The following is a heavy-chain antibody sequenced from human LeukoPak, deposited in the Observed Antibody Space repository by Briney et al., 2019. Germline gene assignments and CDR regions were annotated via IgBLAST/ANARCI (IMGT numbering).Heavy chain of an antibody. V-gene: IGHV4-59*01. D-gene: IGHD6-13*01. CDR3: ARVEYSSSWHFDY. CDR2: IYYSGST. CDR1: GGSISSYY. Sequence: KPSETLSLTCTVSGGSISSYYWSSIRQPPGKGLEWIGYIYYSGSTNYNPSLKSRVTISVDTSKNQFSLKLSSVTAADTAVYYCARVEYSSSWHFDYWGQGTLVTVSS. J-gene: IGHJ4*02.